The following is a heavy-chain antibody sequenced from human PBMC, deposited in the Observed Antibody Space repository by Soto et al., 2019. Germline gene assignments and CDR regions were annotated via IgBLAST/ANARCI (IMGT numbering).Heavy chain of an antibody. Sequence: GGSLRLSCTASGFTFGDYAMSWFRQAPGKGLEWVGFIRSKAYGGTTEYAASVKGRFTISRDDSKSIAYLQMNSLKTEDTAVYYCTRESDRGYDRRYYYYGMDVWGQGTTVTVSS. D-gene: IGHD5-12*01. V-gene: IGHV3-49*03. CDR1: GFTFGDYA. CDR2: IRSKAYGGTT. J-gene: IGHJ6*02. CDR3: TRESDRGYDRRYYYYGMDV.